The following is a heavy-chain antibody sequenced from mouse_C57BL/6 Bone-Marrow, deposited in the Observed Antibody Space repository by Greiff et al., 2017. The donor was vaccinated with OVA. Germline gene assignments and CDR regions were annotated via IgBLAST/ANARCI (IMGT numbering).Heavy chain of an antibody. Sequence: VQLQQSGAELVRPGASVTLSCKASGYTFTDYEMHWVKQTPVHGLEWIGAIDPETGGTAYNQKFKGKATLTVDKSSSTAYMQLSSLTSEDSAVYYCARRSSPMDYWGQGTSVTVSS. CDR1: GYTFTDYE. V-gene: IGHV1-15*01. CDR2: IDPETGGT. CDR3: ARRSSPMDY. J-gene: IGHJ4*01.